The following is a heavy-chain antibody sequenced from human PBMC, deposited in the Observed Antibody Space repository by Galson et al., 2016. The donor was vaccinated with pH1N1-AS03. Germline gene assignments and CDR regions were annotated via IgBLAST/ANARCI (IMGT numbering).Heavy chain of an antibody. CDR3: TRGGTYSSSSPACFGY. J-gene: IGHJ4*02. V-gene: IGHV4-59*01. D-gene: IGHD6-6*01. CDR1: GGSITNYS. CDR2: IYYNGPA. Sequence: TLSLTCTVSGGSITNYSWTWIRQPPGKGLEWIGYIYYNGPANYNASLNSRVTISADTSKKQFFLNLTSVTAADTAVYFCTRGGTYSSSSPACFGYWGQGTLVTVSS.